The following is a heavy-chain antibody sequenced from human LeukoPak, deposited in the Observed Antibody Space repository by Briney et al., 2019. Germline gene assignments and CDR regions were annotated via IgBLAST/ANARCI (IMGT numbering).Heavy chain of an antibody. CDR3: ARSDGYCAGGSCSPDY. D-gene: IGHD2-8*02. V-gene: IGHV3-30*03. Sequence: GGSLRLSCAASRFTFGDYYMTWVRQAPGKGLEWVAVISYDGGHKYYADSVTGRFTISRDNSKNTVYLQMSSLSAEGTALYYCARSDGYCAGGSCSPDYWGQGTLVTVSS. CDR2: ISYDGGHK. J-gene: IGHJ4*02. CDR1: RFTFGDYY.